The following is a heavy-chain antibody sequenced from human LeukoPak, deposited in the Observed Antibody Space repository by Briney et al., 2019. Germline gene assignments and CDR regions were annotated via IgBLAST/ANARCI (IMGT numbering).Heavy chain of an antibody. V-gene: IGHV3-43*02. D-gene: IGHD3-22*01. Sequence: PGGSLSLSCAASGFTFNGYAMHWVRQAPGKGLKWVSLISGDGGSTYYAASVKGRFTISRDNSKNSLYLQMNSLRTEDTAVYDCAKAGYDSRGYYVLVLDYMDVWGKGTTVTVSS. CDR1: GFTFNGYA. CDR2: ISGDGGST. CDR3: AKAGYDSRGYYVLVLDYMDV. J-gene: IGHJ6*03.